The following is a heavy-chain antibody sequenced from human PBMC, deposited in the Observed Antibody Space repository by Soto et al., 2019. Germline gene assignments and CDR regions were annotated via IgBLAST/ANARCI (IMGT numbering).Heavy chain of an antibody. D-gene: IGHD3-9*01. V-gene: IGHV1-3*01. Sequence: ASVEVSCKASGYTFTSYAIHWVRQAPGQRLEWMGWINAGNGSTKYSQKFQGRVTITRDTSASTAYMELSSLRSEDTAVYYCARSRSYDILTGSYYYYGMDVWGQGTTVTVSS. CDR1: GYTFTSYA. CDR2: INAGNGST. J-gene: IGHJ6*02. CDR3: ARSRSYDILTGSYYYYGMDV.